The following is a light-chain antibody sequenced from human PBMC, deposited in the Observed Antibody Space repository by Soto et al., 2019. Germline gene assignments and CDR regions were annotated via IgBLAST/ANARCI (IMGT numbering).Light chain of an antibody. J-gene: IGKJ4*01. V-gene: IGKV1-5*03. CDR2: KAS. CDR3: QQSYTTPPT. CDR1: QSISSR. Sequence: DIQMTQSPSTLSGSVGDRVSITCRASQSISSRLAWYQQKPGKAPRLLIYKASTLKSGVPSRFSGSGSGTDFTLTITSLQPDDSATYYCQQSYTTPPTFGGGTKVDNK.